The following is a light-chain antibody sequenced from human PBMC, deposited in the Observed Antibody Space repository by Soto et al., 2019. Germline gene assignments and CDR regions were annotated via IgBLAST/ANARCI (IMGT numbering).Light chain of an antibody. V-gene: IGKV1-5*03. CDR3: LQQNSYPWT. J-gene: IGKJ1*01. CDR1: QNIYIW. CDR2: KAS. Sequence: DIQMTQSPSTLSAYVGDRVTITCRASQNIYIWLAWYQQKPGKAPKLLIYKASTLKSGVPSRFSGSGSGTEFTLTISRLQPEDFATYYCLQQNSYPWTFGQGTKVDIK.